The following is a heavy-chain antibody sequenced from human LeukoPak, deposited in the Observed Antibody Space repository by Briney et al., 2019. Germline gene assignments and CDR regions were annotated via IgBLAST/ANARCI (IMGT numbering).Heavy chain of an antibody. Sequence: SETLSLTCTVSGGSISSYYWSWIRQPPGKGLEWIGYNYTSGSTNYNPSLKSRVTISVDTSKNQFSLKLSSVTAADTAVYYCARTYYYDSSGYYSPYYYYYYMDVWGKGTTVTVSS. J-gene: IGHJ6*03. V-gene: IGHV4-4*09. D-gene: IGHD3-22*01. CDR2: NYTSGST. CDR3: ARTYYYDSSGYYSPYYYYYYMDV. CDR1: GGSISSYY.